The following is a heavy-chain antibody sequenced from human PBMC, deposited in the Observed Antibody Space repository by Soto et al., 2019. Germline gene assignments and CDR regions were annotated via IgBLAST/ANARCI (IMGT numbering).Heavy chain of an antibody. V-gene: IGHV3-9*01. Sequence: ELQLVESGGGLVQPGRSLRLSCAASGFRLDQYAMHWVRQTPGKGLEWVSSINWNSAFIGYADSVKGRFTISRDNAKNSLYLQMNSLRVEDTALYYCIKDPDSSSTGGYFHYWGQGTLVTVSS. J-gene: IGHJ4*02. D-gene: IGHD6-6*01. CDR3: IKDPDSSSTGGYFHY. CDR1: GFRLDQYA. CDR2: INWNSAFI.